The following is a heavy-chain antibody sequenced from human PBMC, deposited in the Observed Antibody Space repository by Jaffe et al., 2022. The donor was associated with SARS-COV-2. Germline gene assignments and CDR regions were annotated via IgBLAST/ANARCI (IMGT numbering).Heavy chain of an antibody. D-gene: IGHD1-20*01. CDR3: AFRGVTGFYY. V-gene: IGHV3-48*03. Sequence: EVQLVASGGGLVQPGGSLRLSCAASGFTFSNYEMNWVRQAPGKGLEWVSSISSSGSTIYYADSVKGRFSISRDNAKNSLYLQMNSLRVDDTAIYYCAFRGVTGFYYWGQGTLVTVSS. CDR2: ISSSGSTI. J-gene: IGHJ4*02. CDR1: GFTFSNYE.